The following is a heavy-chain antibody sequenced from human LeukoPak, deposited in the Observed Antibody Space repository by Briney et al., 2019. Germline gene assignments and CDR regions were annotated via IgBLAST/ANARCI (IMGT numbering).Heavy chain of an antibody. CDR2: INPNSGGT. D-gene: IGHD3-3*01. J-gene: IGHJ4*02. CDR3: ARGQIPLTIFGVVPKGTTLDY. Sequence: ASVKVSCKASGFTFTGYYMHWVRQAPGQGLEWMGWINPNSGGTNYAQKFQGRVTMTRDTSISTAYMELSRLRSDDTAVYYCARGQIPLTIFGVVPKGTTLDYWGQGTLVTVSS. CDR1: GFTFTGYY. V-gene: IGHV1-2*02.